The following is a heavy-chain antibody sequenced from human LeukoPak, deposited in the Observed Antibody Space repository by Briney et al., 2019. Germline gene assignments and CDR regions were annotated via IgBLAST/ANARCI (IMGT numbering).Heavy chain of an antibody. CDR3: AKGRYGSGSYAFDY. J-gene: IGHJ4*02. Sequence: GGSLRLSCAASGFTFSSYGMHWVRQAPGKGLEWVSAISGSGGSTYYADSVKGRFTISRDNSKNTLYLQMNSLRAEDTAVYYCAKGRYGSGSYAFDYWGQGTLVTVSS. CDR1: GFTFSSYG. V-gene: IGHV3-23*01. D-gene: IGHD3-10*01. CDR2: ISGSGGST.